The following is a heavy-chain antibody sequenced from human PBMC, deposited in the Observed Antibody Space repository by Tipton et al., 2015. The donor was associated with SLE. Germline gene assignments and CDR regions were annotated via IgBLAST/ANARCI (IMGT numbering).Heavy chain of an antibody. J-gene: IGHJ6*03. V-gene: IGHV4-61*02. CDR3: AREVAGVAYCYDFMDG. CDR2: VYISGST. Sequence: LRLSCTVSGGSISSATYYWSWFRQPAGKGLEWIGRVYISGSTNYNPSLEGRVPISLDTSKNHFPLKPHSLTAADAAVDYCAREVAGVAYCYDFMDGWGNGTTVTVSS. D-gene: IGHD6-19*01. CDR1: GGSISSATYY.